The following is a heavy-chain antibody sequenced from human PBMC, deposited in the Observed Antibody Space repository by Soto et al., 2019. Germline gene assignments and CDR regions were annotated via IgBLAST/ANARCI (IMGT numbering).Heavy chain of an antibody. J-gene: IGHJ6*02. CDR1: GFTFSNYA. Sequence: LRLSCAASGFTFSNYAVHWVRQAPGKGLEWVSVISYDGDNQYYADSVKGRFTISRDNSKNTLHLQMDSLRSEDTAVYYCARGANSGSYLGYGLDVWGQGTTVTVSS. D-gene: IGHD1-26*01. CDR2: ISYDGDNQ. CDR3: ARGANSGSYLGYGLDV. V-gene: IGHV3-30-3*01.